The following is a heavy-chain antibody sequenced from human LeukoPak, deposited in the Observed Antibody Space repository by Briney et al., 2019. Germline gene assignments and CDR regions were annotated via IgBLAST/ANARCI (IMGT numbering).Heavy chain of an antibody. CDR3: ARDAGWGYYDL. CDR1: GFTFSTSW. J-gene: IGHJ4*02. V-gene: IGHV3-7*01. CDR2: IDKHGFGK. Sequence: GGSLRLSCVASGFTFSTSWVTWVRQAPGKGLEWVANIDKHGFGKYYVDSVRGRFAISRDYASNSVLLQMDSLRAEDTSVYYCARDAGWGYYDLWGQGTPVTVSS. D-gene: IGHD1-26*01.